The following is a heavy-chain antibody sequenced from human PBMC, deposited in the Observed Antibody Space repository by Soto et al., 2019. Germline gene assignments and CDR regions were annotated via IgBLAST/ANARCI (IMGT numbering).Heavy chain of an antibody. J-gene: IGHJ5*02. V-gene: IGHV4-59*12. D-gene: IGHD1-20*01. CDR2: ISYSGST. CDR3: ARAGITGTTWWFDP. CDR1: GASISAYY. Sequence: PEDTLSLTCTVSGASISAYYWSWIGQPPGKGLEWIGYISYSGSTYYNPSLKSRVTISVDGSKNQFSLKLSSVTAADTAVYYCARAGITGTTWWFDPWGQGTLVTVSS.